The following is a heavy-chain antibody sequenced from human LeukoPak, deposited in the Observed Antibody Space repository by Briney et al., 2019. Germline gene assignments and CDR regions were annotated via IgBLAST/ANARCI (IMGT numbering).Heavy chain of an antibody. Sequence: MSSEALSLTCAVSGASISSNNWWWSWVRQPPGKGLEWIGEIYHSGSTNYNPSLKSRVTISVDRSKNQFSLKLSSVTAADTAVYYCARDPNYGDYYYGMDVWGQGTTVTVSS. CDR2: IYHSGST. J-gene: IGHJ6*02. D-gene: IGHD4-17*01. CDR3: ARDPNYGDYYYGMDV. CDR1: GASISSNNW. V-gene: IGHV4-4*02.